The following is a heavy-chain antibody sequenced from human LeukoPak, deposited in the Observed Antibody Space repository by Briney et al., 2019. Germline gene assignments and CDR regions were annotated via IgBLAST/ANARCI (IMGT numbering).Heavy chain of an antibody. J-gene: IGHJ4*02. CDR1: GFTFSSYE. D-gene: IGHD4-23*01. CDR3: AKDIDYGGAN. V-gene: IGHV3-48*03. CDR2: ISSSGTTI. Sequence: GGSLRLSCAASGFTFSSYEMNWVRQAPGKGLEWISYISSSGTTIYYADSVKGRFTISRDNSKNTLYLQMNSLRAEDTAVYYCAKDIDYGGANWGQGTLVIVSS.